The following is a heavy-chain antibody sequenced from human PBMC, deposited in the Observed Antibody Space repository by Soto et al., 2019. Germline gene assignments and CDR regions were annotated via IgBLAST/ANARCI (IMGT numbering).Heavy chain of an antibody. V-gene: IGHV3-9*01. Sequence: PGGSLRLSCAASGFTFDNYAMHWVRQAPGKGLESVSGISWDSGSIDYADSVRGRFTISRDNARNSLYLRMSSLRPEDTALYYCAKDAAYYFDYWGQGTLVTVSS. CDR2: ISWDSGSI. D-gene: IGHD6-25*01. J-gene: IGHJ4*02. CDR3: AKDAAYYFDY. CDR1: GFTFDNYA.